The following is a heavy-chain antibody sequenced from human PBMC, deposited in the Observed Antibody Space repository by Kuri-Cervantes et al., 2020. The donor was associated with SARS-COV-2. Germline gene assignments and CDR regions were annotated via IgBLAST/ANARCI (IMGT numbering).Heavy chain of an antibody. CDR1: GGSFSGYY. CDR2: NYYSGST. Sequence: SQTLSLTCAVYGGSFSGYYWSWIRQPPGKGLEWIGYNYYSGSTNYNPSLKSRVTISVDTSKNQFSLKLSSVTAADTAVYYCASTYVGYSSSWYPGGDYWGQGTLVTVSS. J-gene: IGHJ4*02. D-gene: IGHD6-13*01. CDR3: ASTYVGYSSSWYPGGDY. V-gene: IGHV4-59*01.